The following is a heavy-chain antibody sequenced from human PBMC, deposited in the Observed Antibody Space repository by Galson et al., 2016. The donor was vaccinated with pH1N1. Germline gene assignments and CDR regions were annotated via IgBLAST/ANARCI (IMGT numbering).Heavy chain of an antibody. V-gene: IGHV3-30*04. D-gene: IGHD5-12*01. CDR2: ILYDGTNA. Sequence: VRQAPGKGLEWVAVILYDGTNAYCADSVKGRFTISRDKTQSTVYLQMNSLRTEDTAVYYCARDSEYSGHEGFHWAQGTLFIVSS. J-gene: IGHJ4*02. CDR3: ARDSEYSGHEGFH.